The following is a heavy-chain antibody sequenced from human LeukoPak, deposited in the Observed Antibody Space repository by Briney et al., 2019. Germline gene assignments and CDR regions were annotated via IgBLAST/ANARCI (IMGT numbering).Heavy chain of an antibody. CDR1: GFTFDDYA. Sequence: GGSLRLSCAASGFTFDDYAMHWIRQAPGKGLEWVSGISWNSGSIGYADSVKGRFTISRDNAKNSLYLQMNSLRAEDMALYYCAKAPTIVVVPVRMDVWGKGTTVTVSS. CDR2: ISWNSGSI. CDR3: AKAPTIVVVPVRMDV. J-gene: IGHJ6*03. D-gene: IGHD2-2*01. V-gene: IGHV3-9*03.